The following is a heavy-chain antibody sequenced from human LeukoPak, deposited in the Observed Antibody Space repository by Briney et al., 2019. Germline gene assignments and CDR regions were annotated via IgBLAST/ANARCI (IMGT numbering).Heavy chain of an antibody. Sequence: ASVKVSCKASGYTFTSYDINWVRQATGQGLEWMGWMNPNSGNTGYAQKFQGRVTMTRNTSISTAYMELSSLRSEDTAVYYCARGEVAAAGTALSPDYWGQGTLVTVSS. J-gene: IGHJ4*02. CDR1: GYTFTSYD. D-gene: IGHD6-13*01. V-gene: IGHV1-8*01. CDR2: MNPNSGNT. CDR3: ARGEVAAAGTALSPDY.